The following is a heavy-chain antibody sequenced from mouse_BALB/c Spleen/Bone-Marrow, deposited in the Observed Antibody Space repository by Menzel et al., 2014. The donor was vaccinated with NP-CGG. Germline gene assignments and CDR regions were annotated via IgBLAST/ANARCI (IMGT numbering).Heavy chain of an antibody. CDR3: ARTDNYDAWFAY. CDR2: IDPANGNT. Sequence: EVQLQQSGGELVKPGASVKLSCTASGFNIKDTYMYWVKQRPEQGLEWIGRIDPANGNTKYDPKFQGKATITADTSSNTAYMQLRSLKSEITAVYCCARTDNYDAWFAYWGQGTLVTVSA. J-gene: IGHJ3*01. V-gene: IGHV14-3*02. CDR1: GFNIKDTY. D-gene: IGHD1-3*01.